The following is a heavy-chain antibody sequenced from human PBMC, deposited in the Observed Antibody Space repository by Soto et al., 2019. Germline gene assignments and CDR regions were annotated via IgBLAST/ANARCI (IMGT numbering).Heavy chain of an antibody. D-gene: IGHD2-21*02. Sequence: QVQLVQSGAEEKKPGASVKVSCKASGYTFTSYAMHWVRQAPGQRLEWMGWINAGNGNTKYSQKFQGRVTITRDTSASTAYMELSSLISEDTAVYYCSRSIVVVTVLDYWGQGTLVTVSS. CDR2: INAGNGNT. J-gene: IGHJ4*02. V-gene: IGHV1-3*05. CDR3: SRSIVVVTVLDY. CDR1: GYTFTSYA.